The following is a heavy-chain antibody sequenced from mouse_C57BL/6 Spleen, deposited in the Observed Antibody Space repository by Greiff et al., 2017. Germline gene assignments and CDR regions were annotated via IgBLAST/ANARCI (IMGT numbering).Heavy chain of an antibody. V-gene: IGHV5-16*01. CDR3: ARGSYYGSSSYYYAMYY. Sequence: EVKVVESEGGLVQPGSSMKLSCSASGFTFSDYYMAWVRQFPEKGLEWVAHIIYDGSSTYYLDSLKIRFFISSDNAKNILYLHMSSLKSEDTATYYCARGSYYGSSSYYYAMYYWGQGTSVTVSS. CDR1: GFTFSDYY. CDR2: IIYDGSST. J-gene: IGHJ4*01. D-gene: IGHD1-1*01.